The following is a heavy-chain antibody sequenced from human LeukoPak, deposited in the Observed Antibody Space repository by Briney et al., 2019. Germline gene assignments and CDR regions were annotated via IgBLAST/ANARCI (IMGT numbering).Heavy chain of an antibody. Sequence: GGSLLLSCEASGFTFGNYWMHWVRPAPGKGPVWVSRINSDGSSTTYADSVKGRFTISRDNAKNTLYLQMNSLRVEDTAVYYCASTNRLAYWGQGTLVTVSS. J-gene: IGHJ4*02. CDR2: INSDGSST. V-gene: IGHV3-74*01. D-gene: IGHD2/OR15-2a*01. CDR3: ASTNRLAY. CDR1: GFTFGNYW.